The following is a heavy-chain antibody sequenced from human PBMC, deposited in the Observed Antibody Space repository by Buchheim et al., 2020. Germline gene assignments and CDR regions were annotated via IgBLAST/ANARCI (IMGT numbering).Heavy chain of an antibody. CDR3: AGRASWNYGDDF. CDR1: GGSIISYY. D-gene: IGHD1-7*01. V-gene: IGHV4-59*08. J-gene: IGHJ4*02. Sequence: QVHLQESGPGLVKPSESLSLTCTVSGGSIISYYWSWIRQPPGKGLEWIGYINDNGNTDYNPSLKSRVTISVDRSSNQFFLHVRCVTAADTAVYYCAGRASWNYGDDFWGQGAL. CDR2: INDNGNT.